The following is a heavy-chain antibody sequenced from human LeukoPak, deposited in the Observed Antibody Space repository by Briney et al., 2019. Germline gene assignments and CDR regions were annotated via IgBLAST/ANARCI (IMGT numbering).Heavy chain of an antibody. Sequence: GGSLRLSCASSGLTFSSYWMAWVRQAPGKGLEWVANIKPDGSEMAYVDSVKGRFTISRDNAKNSVYLQMNSLRAEDTAVYYCARDDYGWGSHPYWGQGTLVTVSS. D-gene: IGHD3-10*01. CDR3: ARDDYGWGSHPY. V-gene: IGHV3-7*04. J-gene: IGHJ4*02. CDR2: IKPDGSEM. CDR1: GLTFSSYW.